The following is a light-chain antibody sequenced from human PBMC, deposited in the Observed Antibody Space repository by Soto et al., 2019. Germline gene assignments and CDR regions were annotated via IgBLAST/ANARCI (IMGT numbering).Light chain of an antibody. V-gene: IGKV3-20*01. J-gene: IGKJ1*01. CDR3: QQYDSSPRT. CDR1: QSVTNY. Sequence: EIFLTQSPDTLSLSPGERATLTCRASQSVTNYIAWYQQKPGQAPRLLISGASSRAAGIPDRFSGSGSGTDFTLTINRLEPEDFAVYYCQQYDSSPRTFGQGTKVDIK. CDR2: GAS.